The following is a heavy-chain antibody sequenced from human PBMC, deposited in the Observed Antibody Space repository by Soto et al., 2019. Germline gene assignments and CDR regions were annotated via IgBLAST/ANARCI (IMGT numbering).Heavy chain of an antibody. CDR3: ASLFRPVGYCSSTSCYNYYYYGMDV. CDR2: INHSGST. V-gene: IGHV4-34*01. J-gene: IGHJ6*02. D-gene: IGHD2-2*01. Sequence: KPSETLSLTCAVYGGSLSGYYWSWIRQPPGKGLEWIGEINHSGSTNYNPSLKSRVTISVDTSKNQFSLKLSSVTAADTAVYYCASLFRPVGYCSSTSCYNYYYYGMDVWGQGTTVTVSS. CDR1: GGSLSGYY.